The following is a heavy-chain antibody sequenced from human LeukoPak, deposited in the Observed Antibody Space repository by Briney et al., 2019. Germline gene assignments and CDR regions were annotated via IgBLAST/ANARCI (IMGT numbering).Heavy chain of an antibody. D-gene: IGHD7-27*01. J-gene: IGHJ4*02. CDR2: IYSGGST. Sequence: PGGSLRLSCTASGFTFSNYAMNWVRQAPGKGLEWVSVIYSGGSTYYADSVKGRFTISRDNSKNTLYLQMNSLRAEDTAVYYCAREGTGTFDYWGQGTLVTVSS. CDR1: GFTFSNYA. CDR3: AREGTGTFDY. V-gene: IGHV3-66*01.